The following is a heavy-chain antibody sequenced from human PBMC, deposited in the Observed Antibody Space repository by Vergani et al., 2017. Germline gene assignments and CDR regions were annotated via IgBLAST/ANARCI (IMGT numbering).Heavy chain of an antibody. V-gene: IGHV1-8*01. J-gene: IGHJ6*03. D-gene: IGHD2-2*01. CDR2: MNPNSGNT. CDR3: VRGRYCSSTSCYYYYYYYMDV. CDR1: GYTFTSYD. Sequence: QVQLVQSGAEVKKPGASVKVSCKASGYTFTSYDINWVRQATGQGLEWMGWMNPNSGNTGYAQKFQGRVTMTRNTSISTAYMELSSLRSEDTAVYYCVRGRYCSSTSCYYYYYYYMDVWGKGTTVTVSS.